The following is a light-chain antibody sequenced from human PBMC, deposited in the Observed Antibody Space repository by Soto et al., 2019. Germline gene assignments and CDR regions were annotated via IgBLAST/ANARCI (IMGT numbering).Light chain of an antibody. CDR2: GAS. Sequence: DIQMTQSPSSLSASVGDRVTITCRASQSISSYLNWYQQKPGKAPKLLIYGASSLQSGVPSRFSGSGSGTDFTLTISSLQPEDFATYYCQQSYSTPRYTFGQGTKLEIK. J-gene: IGKJ2*01. CDR3: QQSYSTPRYT. V-gene: IGKV1-39*01. CDR1: QSISSY.